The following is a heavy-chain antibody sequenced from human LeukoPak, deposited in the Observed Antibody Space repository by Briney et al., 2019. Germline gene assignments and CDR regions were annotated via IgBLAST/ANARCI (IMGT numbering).Heavy chain of an antibody. J-gene: IGHJ3*02. CDR1: GGSISSYY. V-gene: IGHV4-59*01. Sequence: SETLSLTCTVSGGSISSYYWSWIRQPPGKGLEWIGYIYYSGSTNYNPSLKSRVTISVDTSKNQFSLKLSSATAADTAVYYCARGPGYSSGWFNVDAFDIWGQGTMVTVSS. D-gene: IGHD6-19*01. CDR2: IYYSGST. CDR3: ARGPGYSSGWFNVDAFDI.